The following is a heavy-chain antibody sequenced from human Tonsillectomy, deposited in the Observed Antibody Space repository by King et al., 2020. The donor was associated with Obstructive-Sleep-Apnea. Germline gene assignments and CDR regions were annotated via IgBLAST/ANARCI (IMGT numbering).Heavy chain of an antibody. J-gene: IGHJ6*02. V-gene: IGHV3-9*01. CDR1: GFTFDDYA. D-gene: IGHD3-10*01. Sequence: VQLVESGGGLVQPGRSLRLSCAVSGFTFDDYAMHWVRQAPGKGLEWVSGISWISCTIGYVDSVKGRFTISRDNAKNSLYLQMNSLRAEDTALYYCVKGDYGSGQSGGDVWGQGTTVTVSS. CDR2: ISWISCTI. CDR3: VKGDYGSGQSGGDV.